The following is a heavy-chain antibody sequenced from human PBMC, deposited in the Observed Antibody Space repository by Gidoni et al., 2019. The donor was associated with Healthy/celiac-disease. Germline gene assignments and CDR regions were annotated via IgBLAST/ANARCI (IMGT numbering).Heavy chain of an antibody. CDR3: ARAVGSSPNYYYGMDV. CDR1: GFTFSSYS. Sequence: EVQLVESGGGLVKPGGSLRLSCAASGFTFSSYSMNWVRQAPGKGLEWVSSISSSSSYIYYADSVKGRFTISRDNAKNSLYLQMNSLRAEDTAVYYCARAVGSSPNYYYGMDVWGQGTTVTVSS. J-gene: IGHJ6*02. CDR2: ISSSSSYI. D-gene: IGHD6-6*01. V-gene: IGHV3-21*01.